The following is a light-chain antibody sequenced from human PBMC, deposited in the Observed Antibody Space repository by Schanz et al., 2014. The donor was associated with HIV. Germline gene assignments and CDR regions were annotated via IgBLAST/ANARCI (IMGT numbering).Light chain of an antibody. Sequence: QSVLTQSPSASASLGASVKLTCTLSSGHSSYAIAWHQQQPETGPRHLMYVNSDGSHTKGDGVPDRFSGSSSGAERYLTISSLQSEDEADYYGQTWGTGIPYVVFGGGTHLTVL. CDR1: SGHSSYA. CDR2: VNSDGSH. CDR3: QTWGTGIPYVV. V-gene: IGLV4-69*01. J-gene: IGLJ2*01.